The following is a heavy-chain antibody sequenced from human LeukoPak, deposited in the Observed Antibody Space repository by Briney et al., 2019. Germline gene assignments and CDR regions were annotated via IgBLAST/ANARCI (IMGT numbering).Heavy chain of an antibody. D-gene: IGHD6-13*01. V-gene: IGHV4-39*01. Sequence: PSETLSLTCTVSGGSISSSSYYWGWIRQPPGKGLEWIGNIYFSGSTYYNPSLKSRVTVSVDTSKNQFSLKLTSVTAADTAVYYCARLGSSTWYTGGWFDPWGQGTLVTVSS. J-gene: IGHJ5*02. CDR3: ARLGSSTWYTGGWFDP. CDR2: IYFSGST. CDR1: GGSISSSSYY.